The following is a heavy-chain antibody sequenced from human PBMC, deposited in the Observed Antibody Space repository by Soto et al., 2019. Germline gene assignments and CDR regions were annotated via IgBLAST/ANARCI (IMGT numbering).Heavy chain of an antibody. CDR3: ATNNRASYHFDY. CDR2: VIPLFGTT. Sequence: SVKVSCKAFGGTFSSYAISWVRQAPGQGLEWMGGVIPLFGTTNYAPRFQGRVAITADERARTAYMDLSSLKSEDTAVYYCATNNRASYHFDYWGQGTLVTVSS. V-gene: IGHV1-69*13. CDR1: GGTFSSYA. D-gene: IGHD3-16*02. J-gene: IGHJ4*02.